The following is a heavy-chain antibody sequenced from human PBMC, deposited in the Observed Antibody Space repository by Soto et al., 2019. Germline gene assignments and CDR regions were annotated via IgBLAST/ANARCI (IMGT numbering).Heavy chain of an antibody. Sequence: GASVKGSCKAAGYTFPSYDINWVRQATGQGLEWMGWMNPNSGNTGYAQKFQGRVTMTRNTSISTAYMELSSLRSEDTAVYYCARGGARTIFVVVRRPETWFVPSGQATLVTVS. CDR3: ARGGARTIFVVVRRPETWFVP. D-gene: IGHD3-3*01. CDR2: MNPNSGNT. CDR1: GYTFPSYD. J-gene: IGHJ5*02. V-gene: IGHV1-8*01.